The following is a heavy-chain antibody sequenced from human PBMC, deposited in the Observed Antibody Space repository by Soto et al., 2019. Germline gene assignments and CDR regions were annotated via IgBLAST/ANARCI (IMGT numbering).Heavy chain of an antibody. CDR3: ARDFVEGSGSLGH. Sequence: EVQLVESGGGLVQPGGSLRLSCAASGFTFRSHWMHWVRQGPGKGLVWVSRIRGDGNDENYAESVKGRFTISRDNGKNTLYLQMNSLRVEDTAVYYCARDFVEGSGSLGHWGQGTPVSVSS. J-gene: IGHJ4*02. V-gene: IGHV3-74*01. D-gene: IGHD3-10*01. CDR2: IRGDGNDE. CDR1: GFTFRSHW.